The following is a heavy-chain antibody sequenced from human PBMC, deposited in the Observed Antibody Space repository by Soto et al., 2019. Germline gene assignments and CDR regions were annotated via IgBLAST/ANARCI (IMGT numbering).Heavy chain of an antibody. CDR3: AKATRGQCIGAHCYAFDF. CDR2: VIGTGIDT. Sequence: EVQLLESGGGLVQPGGSLRLSCADSGFTFTNYAMNWVPPSPGKGLEWVASVIGTGIDTYHAASVKGRFTISRDNSRNTMYLEMNRLRAEDTAMYHCAKATRGQCIGAHCYAFDFWGQGILVTVS. CDR1: GFTFTNYA. D-gene: IGHD2-15*01. V-gene: IGHV3-23*01. J-gene: IGHJ4*02.